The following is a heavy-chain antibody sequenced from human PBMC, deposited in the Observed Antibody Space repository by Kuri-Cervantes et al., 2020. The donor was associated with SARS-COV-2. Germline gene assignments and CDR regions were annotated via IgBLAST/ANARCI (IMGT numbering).Heavy chain of an antibody. V-gene: IGHV3-30*02. J-gene: IGHJ4*02. CDR2: IRYDGSNK. Sequence: LSLTCAASGFTFSSYGMHWVRQAPGRGLEWVAFIRYDGSNKYYADSVKGRFTISRDNSKNTLYLQMNSLRAEDTAVYYCARVVGIRGYFDYWGQGTLVTVSS. D-gene: IGHD3-10*01. CDR3: ARVVGIRGYFDY. CDR1: GFTFSSYG.